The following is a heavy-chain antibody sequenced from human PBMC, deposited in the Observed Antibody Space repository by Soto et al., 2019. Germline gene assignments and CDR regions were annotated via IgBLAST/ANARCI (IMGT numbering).Heavy chain of an antibody. CDR1: GFTVSSNY. CDR3: ARGPPVVPAASSFDY. CDR2: IYSGGST. D-gene: IGHD2-2*01. Sequence: GGSLRLSCAASGFTVSSNYMSWVRQAPGKGLEWVSVIYSGGSTYYADSVRDRFTISRDNSKNTLYLQMNSLRAEDTAVYYCARGPPVVPAASSFDYWGQGTLVTVSS. V-gene: IGHV3-66*01. J-gene: IGHJ4*02.